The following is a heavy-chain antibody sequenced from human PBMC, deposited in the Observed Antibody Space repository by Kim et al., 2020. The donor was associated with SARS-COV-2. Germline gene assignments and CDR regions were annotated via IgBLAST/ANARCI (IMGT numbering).Heavy chain of an antibody. CDR1: GFTFSSYG. V-gene: IGHV3-33*01. D-gene: IGHD6-19*01. J-gene: IGHJ4*02. Sequence: GGSLRLSCAASGFTFSSYGMHWVRQAPGKGLEWVAVIWYDGSNKYYADSVKGRFTISRDNSKNTLYLQMNSLRAEDTAVYYCARDGNRAVAGTRIYYWGQGTLVTVSS. CDR2: IWYDGSNK. CDR3: ARDGNRAVAGTRIYY.